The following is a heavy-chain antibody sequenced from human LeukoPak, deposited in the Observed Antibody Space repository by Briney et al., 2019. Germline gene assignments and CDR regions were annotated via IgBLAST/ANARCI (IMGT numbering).Heavy chain of an antibody. J-gene: IGHJ4*02. D-gene: IGHD3-22*01. V-gene: IGHV1-18*01. Sequence: ASVKVSCKASGYTFSSYGISWVRQAPGQGLEWMGWISGYNGNTNYAQKLQGRVTMTTDTSTSTAYMELRGLRSDDTAVYYCARSNYYDSSGYDYWGQGTLVTVSS. CDR1: GYTFSSYG. CDR2: ISGYNGNT. CDR3: ARSNYYDSSGYDY.